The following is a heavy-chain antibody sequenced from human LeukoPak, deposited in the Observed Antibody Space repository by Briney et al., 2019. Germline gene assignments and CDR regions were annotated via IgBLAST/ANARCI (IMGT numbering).Heavy chain of an antibody. J-gene: IGHJ3*01. CDR1: GGSISSYY. Sequence: PSETLSLTCTVSGGSISSYYWSWIRQPAGKGLEWIGRIYTSGSTNYNPSLKSRVTISVDKSKNQFSLTLSSVTAADTAVYYCARDGDSSSGSIRFDWGRGAMVTVAS. D-gene: IGHD6-13*01. CDR2: IYTSGST. CDR3: ARDGDSSSGSIRFD. V-gene: IGHV4-4*07.